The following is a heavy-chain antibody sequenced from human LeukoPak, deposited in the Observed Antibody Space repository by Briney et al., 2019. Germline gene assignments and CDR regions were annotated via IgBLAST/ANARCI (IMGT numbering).Heavy chain of an antibody. CDR1: GYTFTSYA. D-gene: IGHD6-19*01. Sequence: ASVKVSCKASGYTFTSYAVNWVRQAPGQGLEWMGWINTNTGNPTYAQGFTGRFVFSLDTSVSTAYLQISSLKAEDTAVYYCARDTKQWLVTQYFDYWGQGTLVTVSS. J-gene: IGHJ4*02. V-gene: IGHV7-4-1*02. CDR2: INTNTGNP. CDR3: ARDTKQWLVTQYFDY.